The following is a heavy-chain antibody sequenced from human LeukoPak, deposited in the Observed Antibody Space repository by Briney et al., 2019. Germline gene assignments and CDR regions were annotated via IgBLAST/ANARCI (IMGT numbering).Heavy chain of an antibody. V-gene: IGHV1-69*13. CDR1: GGTFSSYA. CDR3: ARDNYDFWSGYYRHGSYYYYYGMDV. Sequence: GASVKVSCKASGGTFSSYAISWVRQAPGQGLEWMGGIIPIFGTANYAQKFQGRVTITADESTSTAYMELSSLRSEDTAVYYCARDNYDFWSGYYRHGSYYYYYGMDVWGQGTTVTVSS. J-gene: IGHJ6*02. D-gene: IGHD3-3*01. CDR2: IIPIFGTA.